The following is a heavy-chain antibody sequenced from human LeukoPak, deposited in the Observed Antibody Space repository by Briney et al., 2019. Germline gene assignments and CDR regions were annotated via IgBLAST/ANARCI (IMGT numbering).Heavy chain of an antibody. CDR2: IYYSGGS. D-gene: IGHD5-18*01. CDR3: VRVGYAYGPVGNWFDP. V-gene: IGHV4-39*01. Sequence: PSETLSLTCTASGGSISSSDYYWGWVRQPPGKGLEWIGNIYYSGGSYSSPSLESRVTISSDTSKNQFSVKLTSVTAADTAVYYCVRVGYAYGPVGNWFDPWGQGVPVTVSS. CDR1: GGSISSSDYY. J-gene: IGHJ5*02.